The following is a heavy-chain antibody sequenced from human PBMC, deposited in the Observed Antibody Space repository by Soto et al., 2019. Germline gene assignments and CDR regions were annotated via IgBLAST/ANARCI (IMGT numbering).Heavy chain of an antibody. CDR2: INPNSGGT. CDR1: GYTFTGYY. V-gene: IGHV1-2*04. CDR3: ARGSSSVGGYNWFDP. Sequence: QVQLVQSGAEVKKPGASVKVSCKASGYTFTGYYMHWVRQAPGQGLEWMGWINPNSGGTNYAQKFQGWVTMTRDTSISTAYMELSRLRSDDTAVYYCARGSSSVGGYNWFDPWGQGTLVTVSS. J-gene: IGHJ5*02. D-gene: IGHD6-13*01.